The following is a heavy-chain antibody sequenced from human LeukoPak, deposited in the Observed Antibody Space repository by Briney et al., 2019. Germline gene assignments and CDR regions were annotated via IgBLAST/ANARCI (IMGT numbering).Heavy chain of an antibody. D-gene: IGHD2-2*01. CDR3: ASLAVVPAAILFGYYGMDV. CDR2: INPNSGGT. V-gene: IGHV1-2*06. CDR1: GYTFTGYY. J-gene: IGHJ6*02. Sequence: ASVKVSCKASGYTFTGYYMHWVRQAPGQGLEWMGRINPNSGGTNYAQKFQGRATMTRDTSISTAYMELSRLRSDDTAVYYCASLAVVPAAILFGYYGMDVWGQGTTVTVSS.